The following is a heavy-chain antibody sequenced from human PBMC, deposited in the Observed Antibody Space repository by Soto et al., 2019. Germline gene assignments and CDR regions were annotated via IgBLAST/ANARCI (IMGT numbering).Heavy chain of an antibody. J-gene: IGHJ6*02. Sequence: SETLSLTCTVSGGSISSSSYYWGWIRQPPGKGLEWIGSIYYSGSTYYNPSLKSRVTISVDTSKNQFSLKLSSVTAADTAVYYCAGYSSSWTDYYYYGMDVWGQGTTVTVSS. CDR2: IYYSGST. D-gene: IGHD6-13*01. CDR1: GGSISSSSYY. V-gene: IGHV4-39*01. CDR3: AGYSSSWTDYYYYGMDV.